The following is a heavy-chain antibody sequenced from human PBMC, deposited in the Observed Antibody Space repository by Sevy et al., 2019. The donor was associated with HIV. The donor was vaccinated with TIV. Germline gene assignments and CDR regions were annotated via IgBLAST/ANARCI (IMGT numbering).Heavy chain of an antibody. CDR1: GFTFSSYA. D-gene: IGHD1-1*01. V-gene: IGHV3-30*04. CDR2: ISYDGSNK. CDR3: ARERRDGYNYAFDI. J-gene: IGHJ3*02. Sequence: GGSLRLSCAASGFTFSSYAMHWVRQAPGKGLEWVAVISYDGSNKYYADSVKGRFTISRDNSMNTLYLQMNSLRAEDTAVYYCARERRDGYNYAFDIWGQGTMVTVS.